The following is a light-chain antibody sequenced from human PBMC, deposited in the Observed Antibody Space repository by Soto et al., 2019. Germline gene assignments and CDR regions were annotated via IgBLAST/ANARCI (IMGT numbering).Light chain of an antibody. CDR3: CSYTTSSSYV. Sequence: QSALTQPASVSGSPGQSITISCTGSSSDVGYYIFVSWYQQHPGKAPKLMIYDVNNRPSGVSNRFSGSKPGNTASLTISGLQAEDEADYYCCSYTTSSSYVFGTGTKLTVL. J-gene: IGLJ1*01. V-gene: IGLV2-14*01. CDR1: SSDVGYYIF. CDR2: DVN.